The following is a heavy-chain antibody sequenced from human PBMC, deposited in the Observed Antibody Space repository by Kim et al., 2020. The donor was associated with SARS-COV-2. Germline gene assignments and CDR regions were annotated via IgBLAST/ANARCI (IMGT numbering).Heavy chain of an antibody. D-gene: IGHD5-12*01. Sequence: GGSLRLSCTASGFTFGDYAMSWFRQAPGKGLEWVSFIRSKAYGGTTEYAASVKGRFTISRDDSKSIAYLQLTSLNTEDTAVYYCASRSAYGLGEASDIWGQGTMVTVSS. CDR3: ASRSAYGLGEASDI. CDR2: IRSKAYGGTT. V-gene: IGHV3-49*03. CDR1: GFTFGDYA. J-gene: IGHJ3*02.